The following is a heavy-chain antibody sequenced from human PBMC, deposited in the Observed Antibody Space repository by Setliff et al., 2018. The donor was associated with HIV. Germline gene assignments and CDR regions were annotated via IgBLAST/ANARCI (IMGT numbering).Heavy chain of an antibody. CDR3: ARGGPLRFLEWLLSFFDY. CDR2: ISPSGAST. J-gene: IGHJ4*02. CDR1: GDTFTSYY. D-gene: IGHD3-3*01. V-gene: IGHV1-46*01. Sequence: ASVKVSCKASGDTFTSYYMHWVRRAPGQGLEWMGMISPSGASTKYAQRLQGRVTLTRNTSISTAYMELSGLRSDDTAVYYCARGGPLRFLEWLLSFFDYWGQGTLVTVSS.